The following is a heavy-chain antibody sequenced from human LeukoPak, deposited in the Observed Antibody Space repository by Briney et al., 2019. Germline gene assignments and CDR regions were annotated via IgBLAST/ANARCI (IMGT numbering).Heavy chain of an antibody. CDR2: ISSSSSTI. D-gene: IGHD3-22*01. CDR3: ARGPTYYYDSSGYKYSPDLDY. V-gene: IGHV3-48*04. Sequence: GGSLRLSCAASGFTFSSYSMNWVRQAPGKGLEWVSYISSSSSTIYYADSVKGRFTISRDNAKNSLHLQMNSLRAGDTAVYYCARGPTYYYDSSGYKYSPDLDYWGQGTLVTVSS. CDR1: GFTFSSYS. J-gene: IGHJ4*02.